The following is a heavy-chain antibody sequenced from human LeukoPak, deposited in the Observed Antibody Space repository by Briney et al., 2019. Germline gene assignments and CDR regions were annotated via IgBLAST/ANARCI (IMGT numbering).Heavy chain of an antibody. D-gene: IGHD2-2*01. Sequence: GESLEISCRGSGYSFTTYWIGWGRQMPGKGLEWVGIIYPGDSDTRYTPSFQGPVTMSADKSLNTAYLQWSSLKASDTAMYYCARRQGCSSTSCPPDYWGQGTLVTVSP. CDR2: IYPGDSDT. CDR3: ARRQGCSSTSCPPDY. CDR1: GYSFTTYW. V-gene: IGHV5-51*01. J-gene: IGHJ4*02.